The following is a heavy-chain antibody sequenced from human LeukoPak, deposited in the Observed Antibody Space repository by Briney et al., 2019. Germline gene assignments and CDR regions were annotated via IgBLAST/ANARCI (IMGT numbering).Heavy chain of an antibody. V-gene: IGHV3-23*01. D-gene: IGHD1-26*01. Sequence: AGGSLRLSCAASGFTVSSNYMSWVRQAPGKGLEWVSAISGSGGSTYYADSVKGRFTISRDNSKNTLYLQMNSLRAEDTAVYYCAKNGGSYYGRYNWFDPWGQGTLVTVSS. CDR2: ISGSGGST. CDR3: AKNGGSYYGRYNWFDP. CDR1: GFTVSSNY. J-gene: IGHJ5*02.